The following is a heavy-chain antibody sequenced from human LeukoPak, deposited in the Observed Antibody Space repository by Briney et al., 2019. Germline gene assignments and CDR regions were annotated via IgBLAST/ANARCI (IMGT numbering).Heavy chain of an antibody. D-gene: IGHD3-22*01. J-gene: IGHJ4*02. Sequence: ASVKVSCKASGYTFTSYGISWVRQAPGQGLEWMGWISGYNGNTNYAQKLQGRVTMTTDTSTSTAYMELRSLRSDDTAVYYCARLRGYDSSGYYSYFDYWGQGTLVTVSS. CDR3: ARLRGYDSSGYYSYFDY. CDR1: GYTFTSYG. CDR2: ISGYNGNT. V-gene: IGHV1-18*01.